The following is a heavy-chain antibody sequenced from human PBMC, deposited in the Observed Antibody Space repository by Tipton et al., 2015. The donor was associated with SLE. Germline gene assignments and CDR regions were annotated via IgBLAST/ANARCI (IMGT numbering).Heavy chain of an antibody. CDR3: ARRSMVQAGAFDI. CDR2: IKQDGSEK. V-gene: IGHV3-7*01. Sequence: SLRLSCAASGFTFSSYWMSWVRQAPGKGLEWVANIKQDGSEKYYVDSVKGRFTISRDNAKNSLYLQMNSLRAEDTAVYYCARRSMVQAGAFDIWGQGTMVTVSS. D-gene: IGHD3-10*01. J-gene: IGHJ3*02. CDR1: GFTFSSYW.